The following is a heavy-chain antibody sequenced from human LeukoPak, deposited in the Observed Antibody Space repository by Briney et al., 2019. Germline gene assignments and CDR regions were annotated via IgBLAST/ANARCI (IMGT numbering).Heavy chain of an antibody. J-gene: IGHJ4*02. Sequence: GGSLRLSCAASGFIFSQYSMNWVRQAPGKGLEWVGRIKSKTDGGTTDYAAPVKGRFTISRDDSKNTLYLQMNSLKTEDTAVYYCTTLIAAAGDFDYWGQGTLVTVSS. V-gene: IGHV3-15*07. D-gene: IGHD6-13*01. CDR2: IKSKTDGGTT. CDR3: TTLIAAAGDFDY. CDR1: GFIFSQYS.